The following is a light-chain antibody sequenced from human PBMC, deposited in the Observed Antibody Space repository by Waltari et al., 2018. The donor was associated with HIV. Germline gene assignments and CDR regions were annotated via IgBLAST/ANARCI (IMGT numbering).Light chain of an antibody. J-gene: IGKJ4*01. CDR2: GAS. CDR1: QSVRSAS. Sequence: EIVLTQSPGTLSLSPGERATLSCRASQSVRSASLAWYQQKPGQAPRLLNFGASSRAPGIPDRFSGSGAVTDFILTISRLEPEDCAVYYCQQYAASPLTFGGGTKVEIK. V-gene: IGKV3-20*01. CDR3: QQYAASPLT.